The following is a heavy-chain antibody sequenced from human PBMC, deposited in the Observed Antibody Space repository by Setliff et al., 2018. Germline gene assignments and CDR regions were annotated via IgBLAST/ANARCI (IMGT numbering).Heavy chain of an antibody. CDR2: INQDGSEK. CDR3: ARSINGYQQRYDF. J-gene: IGHJ4*02. D-gene: IGHD3-16*01. V-gene: IGHV3-7*01. CDR1: EFTFSNYW. Sequence: PGGSLRLSCAASEFTFSNYWMSWVRQAPGKGLEWVANINQDGSEKYYADSVEGRFTISRDNGKNSLFLQMNSVRAEDTAVYYCARSINGYQQRYDFWGQGALVTVSS.